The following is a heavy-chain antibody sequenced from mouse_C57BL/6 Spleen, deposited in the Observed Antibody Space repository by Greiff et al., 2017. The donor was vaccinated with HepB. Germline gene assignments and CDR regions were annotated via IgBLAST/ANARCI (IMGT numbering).Heavy chain of an antibody. J-gene: IGHJ2*01. CDR1: GFTFSSYG. CDR3: ARRDWADY. D-gene: IGHD4-1*01. Sequence: EVQGVESGGDLVKPGGSLKLSCAASGFTFSSYGMSWVRQTPDKRLEWVATISSGGSYTYYPDSVKGRFTISRDNAKNTLYLQMSSLKSEDTAMYYCARRDWADYWGQGTTLTVSS. CDR2: ISSGGSYT. V-gene: IGHV5-6*01.